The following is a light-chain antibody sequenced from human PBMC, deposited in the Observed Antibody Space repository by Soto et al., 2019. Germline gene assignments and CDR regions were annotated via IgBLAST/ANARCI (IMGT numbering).Light chain of an antibody. CDR3: TSYSSSYTWV. CDR1: SSDVGSQNF. V-gene: IGLV2-14*01. CDR2: GVT. J-gene: IGLJ3*02. Sequence: QSALTQPASVSGSPGQSITISCTETSSDVGSQNFVSWHQQRPGKAPKFIIYGVTNRPSGVSNRFSGSKSGNTASLTISGLQADDEADYYCTSYSSSYTWVFGGGPKVTVL.